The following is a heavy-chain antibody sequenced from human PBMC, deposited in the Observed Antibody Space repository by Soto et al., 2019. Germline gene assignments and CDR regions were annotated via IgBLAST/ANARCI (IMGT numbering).Heavy chain of an antibody. J-gene: IGHJ2*01. V-gene: IGHV1-69*12. Sequence: QVQLVQSGAEVKKYGSSVKVSCKASGGTFSRYAISWVRQAPGQGLEWMGGITPMFGTANYAQRFQGRVTIPADESKSTAYMQLSSLRSDDTAVYYCAQTLGLAVAGPGRFDLWGRGTLVTVSS. D-gene: IGHD6-19*01. CDR1: GGTFSRYA. CDR3: AQTLGLAVAGPGRFDL. CDR2: ITPMFGTA.